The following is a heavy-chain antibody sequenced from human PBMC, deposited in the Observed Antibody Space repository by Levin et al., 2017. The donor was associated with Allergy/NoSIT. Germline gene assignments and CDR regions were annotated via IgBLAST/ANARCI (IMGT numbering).Heavy chain of an antibody. Sequence: GGSLRLSCAASGFTFSTSGMHWVRQAPGKGLEWVAVISHDGSDKTYADSVKGRITISRDNSKNTLYLQMNSLRPEDTAVYYCAKDFSGNWEHDYWGQGTLVTVSS. CDR1: GFTFSTSG. V-gene: IGHV3-30*18. CDR3: AKDFSGNWEHDY. D-gene: IGHD1-26*01. CDR2: ISHDGSDK. J-gene: IGHJ4*02.